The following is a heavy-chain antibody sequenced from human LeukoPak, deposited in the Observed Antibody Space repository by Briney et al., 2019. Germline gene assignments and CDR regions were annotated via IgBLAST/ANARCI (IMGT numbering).Heavy chain of an antibody. Sequence: PSETLSLTCTVSGGSIRSYYWSWIRQPPGKGLEWIGYIYYSGSTNYNPSLKSRVTISFDTSKTQFSLKLSSVTAADTAVYYCARVRSSAWELDAYYFDYWGQGTLVTVSS. D-gene: IGHD6-19*01. CDR1: GGSIRSYY. CDR3: ARVRSSAWELDAYYFDY. CDR2: IYYSGST. V-gene: IGHV4-59*01. J-gene: IGHJ4*02.